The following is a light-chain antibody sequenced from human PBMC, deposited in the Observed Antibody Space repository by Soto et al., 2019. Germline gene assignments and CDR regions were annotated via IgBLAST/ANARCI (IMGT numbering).Light chain of an antibody. J-gene: IGKJ4*01. CDR2: DAS. V-gene: IGKV3-11*01. CDR3: QQRSNWP. Sequence: EIVLTQSPATLSLSPGEIATLSCRASQSVSSYLAWYQQKPGQAPRLLIYDASNRATGIPARFSGSGSGTDFPLTISSLEPEDFAVYYCQQRSNWPFGGGTKVEIK. CDR1: QSVSSY.